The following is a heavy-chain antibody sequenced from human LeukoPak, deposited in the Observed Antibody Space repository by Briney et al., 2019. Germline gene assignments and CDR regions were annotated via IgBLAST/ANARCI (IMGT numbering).Heavy chain of an antibody. Sequence: NPGGSLRLSCAASGFTFSDYYMSWIRQAPGKGLEWVSYISSSGSTIYYADSVKGRFTISRDNAKNSLYLQMNSLRAKDTAVYYCARDPVGTKWFDPWGQGTLVTVSS. D-gene: IGHD1-14*01. CDR1: GFTFSDYY. CDR3: ARDPVGTKWFDP. V-gene: IGHV3-11*01. CDR2: ISSSGSTI. J-gene: IGHJ5*02.